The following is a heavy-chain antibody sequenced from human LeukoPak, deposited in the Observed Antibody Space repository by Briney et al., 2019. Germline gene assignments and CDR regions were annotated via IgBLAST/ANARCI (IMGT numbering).Heavy chain of an antibody. D-gene: IGHD5-18*01. CDR3: ASIYSYGVNYFDY. CDR2: IYYSGST. CDR1: GGSISSYY. Sequence: SETLSLTCTVSGGSISSYYWSWIRQPPGKGLEWIGYIYYSGSTNYNPSLKSRVTISVDTSKNQFSLKPSSVTAADTAVYYCASIYSYGVNYFDYWGQGTLVTVSS. V-gene: IGHV4-59*01. J-gene: IGHJ4*02.